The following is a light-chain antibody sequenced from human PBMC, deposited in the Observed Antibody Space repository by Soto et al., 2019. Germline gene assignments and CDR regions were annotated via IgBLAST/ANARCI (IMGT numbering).Light chain of an antibody. V-gene: IGKV3-11*01. CDR2: DAS. CDR3: QQHSNWPLT. CDR1: QSVSSY. J-gene: IGKJ4*01. Sequence: EIVLTQSPATLSLSPGERATLSCRASQSVSSYLAWYQQKPGQAPRLLIYDASNRATGIPARFSGSGSGTDFTLTISSLEPEDFAVYSSQQHSNWPLTFGGGTKVDIK.